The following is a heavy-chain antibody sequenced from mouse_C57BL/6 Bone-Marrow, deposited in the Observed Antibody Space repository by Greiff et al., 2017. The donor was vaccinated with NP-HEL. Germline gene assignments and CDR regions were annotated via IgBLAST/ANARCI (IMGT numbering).Heavy chain of an antibody. Sequence: QVQLKQPGAELVMPGASVKLSCKASGYTFTSYWMHWVKQRPGQGLEWIGEIDPSDSYTNYNQKFKGKSTLTVDKSSSTAYMQLSSLTSEDSAVYYCAREGSNYGFFAYGAKGLWSLSLQ. CDR1: GYTFTSYW. J-gene: IGHJ3*01. D-gene: IGHD2-5*01. V-gene: IGHV1-69*01. CDR3: AREGSNYGFFAY. CDR2: IDPSDSYT.